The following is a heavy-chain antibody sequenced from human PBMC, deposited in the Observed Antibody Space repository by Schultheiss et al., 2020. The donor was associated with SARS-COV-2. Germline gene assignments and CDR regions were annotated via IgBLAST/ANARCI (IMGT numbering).Heavy chain of an antibody. CDR1: GFTFSSYG. CDR3: ARDSSGYYYTSPGGMDV. CDR2: IWYDGSNK. J-gene: IGHJ6*02. V-gene: IGHV3-33*01. D-gene: IGHD3-22*01. Sequence: GGSLRLSCAASGFTFSSYGMHWVRQAPGKGLEWVAVIWYDGSNKYYADSVKGRFTISRDNAKNSLYLQMNSLRAEDTAVYYCARDSSGYYYTSPGGMDVWGQGTTVTVSS.